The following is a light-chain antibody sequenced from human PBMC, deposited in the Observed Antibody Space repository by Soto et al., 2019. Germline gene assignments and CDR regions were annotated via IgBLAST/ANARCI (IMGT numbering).Light chain of an antibody. CDR3: QQYGSSGT. CDR1: QSVSSK. Sequence: EIVMTQSPATLSVSPGEGATLSCRASQSVSSKLAWYQQKPGQAPRLLIYGASTRATGIPARFSGSGSGTEFTLTISSLEPEDFAVYYCQQYGSSGTFGQGTKVDIK. J-gene: IGKJ1*01. V-gene: IGKV3-15*01. CDR2: GAS.